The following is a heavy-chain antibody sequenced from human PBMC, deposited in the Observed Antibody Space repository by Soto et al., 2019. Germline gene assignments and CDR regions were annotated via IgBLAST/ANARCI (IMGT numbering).Heavy chain of an antibody. CDR1: GGAFSSYA. CDR2: IIPIFGTA. Sequence: SVKVSCKASGGAFSSYAISWVRQAPGQGLEWMGGIIPIFGTANYAQKFQGRVTITADESTSTAYMELSSLRSEDTAVYYCARGYNWNYILHYYGMDVWGQGTTVTVSS. CDR3: ARGYNWNYILHYYGMDV. J-gene: IGHJ6*02. V-gene: IGHV1-69*13. D-gene: IGHD1-7*01.